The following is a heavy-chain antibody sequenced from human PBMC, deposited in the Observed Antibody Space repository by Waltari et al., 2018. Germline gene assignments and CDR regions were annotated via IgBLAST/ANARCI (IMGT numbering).Heavy chain of an antibody. CDR2: IDWDDDK. CDR1: GFSLRTSGMF. J-gene: IGHJ4*02. CDR3: ARTRITMIRGGSDYFDY. Sequence: QVTLRESGPALVKPTQTITLTCTFSGFSLRTSGMFVIWIRQPPGKALEWLARIDWDDDKYYSTSLKTRLTISKDTSKNQVVLTMTNVDPVDTATYYCARTRITMIRGGSDYFDYWGQGTLVTVSS. D-gene: IGHD3-10*01. V-gene: IGHV2-70*15.